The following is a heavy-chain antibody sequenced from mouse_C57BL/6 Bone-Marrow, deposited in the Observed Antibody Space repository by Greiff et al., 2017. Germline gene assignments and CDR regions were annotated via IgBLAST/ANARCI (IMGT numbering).Heavy chain of an antibody. CDR2: IDPSDSYT. CDR1: GYTFTSYW. CDR3: ARGGLGYFDV. Sequence: QVQLQQPGAELVMPGASVKLSCKASGYTFTSYWMHWVKQRPGQGLEWIGEIDPSDSYTNYNQKFKGKSTLTVDKSSSTAYMQLSSLTSEDSAVYSCARGGLGYFDVWGTGTTVTVSS. V-gene: IGHV1-69*01. J-gene: IGHJ1*03. D-gene: IGHD3-3*01.